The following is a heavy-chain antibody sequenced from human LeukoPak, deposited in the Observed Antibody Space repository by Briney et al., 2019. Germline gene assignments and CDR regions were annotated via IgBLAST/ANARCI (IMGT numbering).Heavy chain of an antibody. D-gene: IGHD2-2*01. J-gene: IGHJ4*02. CDR1: GYTFTGYY. V-gene: IGHV1-2*02. CDR3: ARGRGSTSSNFDS. Sequence: GASVKVSCKSSGYTFTGYYMHWVRQAPGQGLEWMGWISPNSGGTNYAQKFQGRVTMTRDTSISTAYMELSRLTSDDTAVYYCARGRGSTSSNFDSWGQGTLVTVSS. CDR2: ISPNSGGT.